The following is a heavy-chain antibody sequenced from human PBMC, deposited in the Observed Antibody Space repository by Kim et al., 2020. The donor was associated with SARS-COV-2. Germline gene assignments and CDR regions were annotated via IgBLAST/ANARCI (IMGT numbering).Heavy chain of an antibody. V-gene: IGHV3-30*04. J-gene: IGHJ3*02. CDR3: AREAYDSSGYSPRLYAFDI. D-gene: IGHD3-22*01. CDR2: ISYDGSNK. Sequence: GGSLRLSCAASGFTFSSYAMHWVRQAPGKGLEWVAVISYDGSNKYYADSVKGRFTISRDNSKNTLYLQMNSLRAEDTAVYYCAREAYDSSGYSPRLYAFDIWGQGTMVTVSS. CDR1: GFTFSSYA.